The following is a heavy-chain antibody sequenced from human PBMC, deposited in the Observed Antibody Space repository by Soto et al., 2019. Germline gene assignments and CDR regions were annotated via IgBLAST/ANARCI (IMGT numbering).Heavy chain of an antibody. CDR3: ARGVAADRPFDY. J-gene: IGHJ4*02. D-gene: IGHD6-13*01. CDR2: IIPIFGAA. CDR1: GGTFSSYA. V-gene: IGHV1-69*13. Sequence: ASVKVSCKASGGTFSSYAISWVRQAPGQGLEWMGGIIPIFGAANYAQKFQGRVTITADESTSTAYMELSSLRSEDTAVYYCARGVAADRPFDYWGQGTLVTVSS.